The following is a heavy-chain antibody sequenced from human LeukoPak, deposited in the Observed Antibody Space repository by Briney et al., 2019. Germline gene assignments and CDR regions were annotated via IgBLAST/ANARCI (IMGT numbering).Heavy chain of an antibody. D-gene: IGHD3-3*01. CDR2: IYTSGST. J-gene: IGHJ4*02. CDR1: GGSISSYY. CDR3: ARSTIFGVVPPDY. V-gene: IGHV4-4*07. Sequence: SETLSLTCTVSGGSISSYYWRWLRQPAGKGLEWIGRIYTSGSTNYNPSLKSRVTISVDKSKNQFSLKLSSVTAADTAVYYCARSTIFGVVPPDYWGQGTLVTVSS.